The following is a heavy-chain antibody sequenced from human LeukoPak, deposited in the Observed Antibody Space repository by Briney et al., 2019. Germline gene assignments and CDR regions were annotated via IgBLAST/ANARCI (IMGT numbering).Heavy chain of an antibody. Sequence: GGSLRLSCAASGFTFSSYWMHWVRQAPGKGLVWVSRINRDGSRTNYADSVKGRFTISRDNAKNTLDLQMNSLRAEDTAVYYCARRGTIAVPVFWFDPWGQGTLVIVSS. D-gene: IGHD6-19*01. J-gene: IGHJ5*02. CDR2: INRDGSRT. V-gene: IGHV3-74*01. CDR1: GFTFSSYW. CDR3: ARRGTIAVPVFWFDP.